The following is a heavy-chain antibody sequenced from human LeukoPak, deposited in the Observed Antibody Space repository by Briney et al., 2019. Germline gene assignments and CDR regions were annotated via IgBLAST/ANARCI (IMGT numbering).Heavy chain of an antibody. Sequence: GGSLRLSCAASGFTFSSYSMNWVRQAPGKGLEWVSYISSSSSTIYYADSVKGRFTISRDNAKNSLYLQMNSLRAEDTAVYYCARTMVRGVILVDYWGQGTLVTVSS. CDR1: GFTFSSYS. CDR2: ISSSSSTI. D-gene: IGHD3-10*01. V-gene: IGHV3-48*04. CDR3: ARTMVRGVILVDY. J-gene: IGHJ4*02.